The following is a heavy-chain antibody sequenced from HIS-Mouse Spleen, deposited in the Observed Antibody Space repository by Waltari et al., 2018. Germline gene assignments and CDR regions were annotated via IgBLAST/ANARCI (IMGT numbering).Heavy chain of an antibody. Sequence: EVQLVESGGGLVQPGGSLRLSCAASGFTFSRRWMSWVRQAPGKGLEWVANIKQDGSEKYYVDSVKGRFTISRDNARNSLYLQMNSLRAEDTAVYYCARRRSDFDYWGQGTLVTVSS. J-gene: IGHJ4*02. CDR3: ARRRSDFDY. CDR1: GFTFSRRW. V-gene: IGHV3-7*01. CDR2: IKQDGSEK.